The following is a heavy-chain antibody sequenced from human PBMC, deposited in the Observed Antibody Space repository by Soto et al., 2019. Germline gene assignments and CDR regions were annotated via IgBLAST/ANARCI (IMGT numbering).Heavy chain of an antibody. Sequence: AASVKVSCKASGGTFGSYAITWVRRAPGQGLEWLGGIIPILNSPAYAQKFQARVVITADEITNTAYMELNSLRFDDTAVYYCAKDAQYCTSATCPKFYDMDVWGQGTTLTVSS. CDR1: GGTFGSYA. CDR2: IIPILNSP. CDR3: AKDAQYCTSATCPKFYDMDV. J-gene: IGHJ6*02. D-gene: IGHD2-2*01. V-gene: IGHV1-69*13.